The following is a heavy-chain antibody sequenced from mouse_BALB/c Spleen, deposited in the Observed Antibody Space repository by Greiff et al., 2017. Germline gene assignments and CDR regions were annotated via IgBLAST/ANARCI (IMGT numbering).Heavy chain of an antibody. V-gene: IGHV14-3*02. CDR3: AAPYGSSYFDY. CDR1: GFNIKDTY. D-gene: IGHD1-1*01. Sequence: EVQLQQSGAELVKPGASVKLSCTASGFNIKDTYMHWVKQRPEQGLEWIGRIDPANCNTKYDPKFQGTATITADTYSNTAYLQLSSLTSEDTAVYYCAAPYGSSYFDYWGQGTTLTVSS. CDR2: IDPANCNT. J-gene: IGHJ2*01.